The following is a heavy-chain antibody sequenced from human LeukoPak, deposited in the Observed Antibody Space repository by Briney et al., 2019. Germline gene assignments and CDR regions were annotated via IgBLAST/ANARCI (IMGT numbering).Heavy chain of an antibody. Sequence: ASVKVSCKVSGYTLTELSMHWVRQAPGKGLEWMGGFDPEDGETIYAQKFQGRVTMTEDTSTDTAYMELSSLRSEDTAVYYCATVGGRYCSGGSCSNWFDPWGQGTLVTVPS. D-gene: IGHD2-15*01. CDR2: FDPEDGET. CDR3: ATVGGRYCSGGSCSNWFDP. V-gene: IGHV1-24*01. CDR1: GYTLTELS. J-gene: IGHJ5*02.